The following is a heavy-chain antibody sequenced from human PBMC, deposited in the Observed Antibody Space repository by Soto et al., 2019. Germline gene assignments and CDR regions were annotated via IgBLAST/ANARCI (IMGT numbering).Heavy chain of an antibody. CDR2: VNPSGEA. CDR1: GGYFRNYY. V-gene: IGHV4-34*02. J-gene: IGHJ5*02. D-gene: IGHD6-25*01. Sequence: QVELQQWGAGLLKPSETLSVTCGVYGGYFRNYYWIWVRQPPGKGLERLGEVNPSGEATYNPSLDGRTTIALDTSNNQISLKMTSVTAADTAMYFCTRAERSRRSWFAPWAQGTQVTVSS. CDR3: TRAERSRRSWFAP.